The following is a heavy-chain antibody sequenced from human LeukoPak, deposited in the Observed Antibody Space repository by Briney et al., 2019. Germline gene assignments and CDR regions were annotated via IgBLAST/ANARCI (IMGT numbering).Heavy chain of an antibody. V-gene: IGHV3-7*01. D-gene: IGHD3-10*01. CDR1: GFTFSRYW. J-gene: IGHJ4*02. CDR2: MKEDGSEK. Sequence: GGSLRLSCAASGFTFSRYWMSWVRQAPGKGLEWVANMKEDGSEKYYADSVKGRFTISRDNAKNSLYLQMNSLRAEDTAVYYCAREGLLWFGELAHFDYWGQGTLVTVSS. CDR3: AREGLLWFGELAHFDY.